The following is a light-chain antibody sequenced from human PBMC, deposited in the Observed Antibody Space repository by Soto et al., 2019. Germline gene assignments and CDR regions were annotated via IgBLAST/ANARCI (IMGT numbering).Light chain of an antibody. CDR3: SSYTTSNTRQIV. V-gene: IGLV2-14*03. CDR1: SSDVGGYNY. Sequence: QSVLAQPASVSGTPGQSITISCTGTSSDVGGYNYVSWYQHHPGKAPKLLIYDVSNRPSGVSNRFSGSKSDNTASLTISGLQPEEEADYYGSSYTTSNTRQIVFGIGTKATVL. J-gene: IGLJ1*01. CDR2: DVS.